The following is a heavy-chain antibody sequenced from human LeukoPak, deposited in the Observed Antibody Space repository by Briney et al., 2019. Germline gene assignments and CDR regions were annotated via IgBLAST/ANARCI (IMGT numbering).Heavy chain of an antibody. CDR3: ARSIVVVPAAIQIGVYFDY. Sequence: PSETLSLTCTVSGGSIRSDESYWSWVRQSPGKGLEWIAYISYGGNTFYNPSLKSRITMSRDTAKDQVFLNLRSVTAADTAVYYCARSIVVVPAAIQIGVYFDYWGQGTLVTVSS. V-gene: IGHV4-30-4*01. CDR1: GGSIRSDESY. J-gene: IGHJ4*02. CDR2: ISYGGNT. D-gene: IGHD2-2*02.